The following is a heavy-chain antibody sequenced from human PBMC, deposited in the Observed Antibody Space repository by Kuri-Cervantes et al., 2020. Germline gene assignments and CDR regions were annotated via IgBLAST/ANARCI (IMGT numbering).Heavy chain of an antibody. D-gene: IGHD1-1*01. Sequence: SETLSLTCTVSGGSISSGGYYWSWIRQHPGKGLEWIGYIYYSGSTYYNPSLKSLVTISVDTSKNQFSLKLSSVTAADTAVYYCARQNQLVINAFEKWGQGTMVTVSS. CDR1: GGSISSGGYY. CDR3: ARQNQLVINAFEK. CDR2: IYYSGST. J-gene: IGHJ3*02. V-gene: IGHV4-31*01.